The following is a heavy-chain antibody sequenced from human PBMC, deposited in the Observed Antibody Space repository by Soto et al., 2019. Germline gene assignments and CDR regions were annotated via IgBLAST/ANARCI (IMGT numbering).Heavy chain of an antibody. Sequence: GASVKVSCKASGYTFASYYMHWVRQAPGQGLEWMGIINPSGGSTSYAQKFQGRVTMTRDTSKNHFSLQLRSVTAADTAVYYCARVGGDDFGDSGGFDYWGQGTLVTVSS. CDR1: GYTFASYY. D-gene: IGHD4-17*01. V-gene: IGHV1-46*01. CDR2: INPSGGST. CDR3: ARVGGDDFGDSGGFDY. J-gene: IGHJ4*02.